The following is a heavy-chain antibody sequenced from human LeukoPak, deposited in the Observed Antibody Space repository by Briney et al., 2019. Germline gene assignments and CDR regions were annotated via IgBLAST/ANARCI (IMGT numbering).Heavy chain of an antibody. J-gene: IGHJ4*02. CDR3: AKDMGDIVVVPAATADY. CDR2: IKQDGSEK. V-gene: IGHV3-7*03. CDR1: GFTFSSYW. Sequence: PGGSLRLSCAASGFTFSSYWMSWVRQAPGKGLEWVANIKQDGSEKYYADSVKGRFTISRDNSKNTLYLQMNSLRAEDTAVYYCAKDMGDIVVVPAATADYWGQGTLVTVSS. D-gene: IGHD2-2*01.